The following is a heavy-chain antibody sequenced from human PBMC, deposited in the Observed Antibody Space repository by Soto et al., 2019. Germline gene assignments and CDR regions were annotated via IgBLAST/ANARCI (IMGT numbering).Heavy chain of an antibody. CDR2: IYYSGST. CDR3: ARHNYGSGSTYFDY. J-gene: IGHJ4*02. CDR1: GGSISSYY. Sequence: SETLSLTCTVSGGSISSYYWSWIRQPPGKGLEWIGYIYYSGSTNYNPSLKSRVTITVDTSKNQFSLKLNSMTAADTAVYYCARHNYGSGSTYFDYWGQGTLVTVSS. V-gene: IGHV4-59*08. D-gene: IGHD3-10*01.